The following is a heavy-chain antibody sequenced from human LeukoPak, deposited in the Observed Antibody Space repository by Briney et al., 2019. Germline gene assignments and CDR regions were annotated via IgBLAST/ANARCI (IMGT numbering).Heavy chain of an antibody. CDR3: TSPRRDGYNYVY. CDR2: IRSKANSYAT. CDR1: GFTFSGSA. Sequence: GGSLRLSCAASGFTFSGSAMHWVRQASGKGLEWVGRIRSKANSYATAYAASEKGRFTISRDDSKNTAYLQMNSLKTEDTAVYYCTSPRRDGYNYVYWGQGTLVTVSS. D-gene: IGHD5-24*01. J-gene: IGHJ4*02. V-gene: IGHV3-73*01.